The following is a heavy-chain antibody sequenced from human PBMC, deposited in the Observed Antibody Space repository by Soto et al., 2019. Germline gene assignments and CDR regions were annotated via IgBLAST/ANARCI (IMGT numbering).Heavy chain of an antibody. D-gene: IGHD3-3*01. CDR2: IYYSGTA. CDR1: GGSISSISYY. Sequence: SETLSLTCTVSGGSISSISYYGGWIRQPPGKGLEWIGRIYYSGTAYLNPSLKSRATISVDTSKNQFSLKLSSVTAADTAVYYCARLDYTSSSYFSPWAQGTLVPVSS. V-gene: IGHV4-39*01. CDR3: ARLDYTSSSYFSP. J-gene: IGHJ5*02.